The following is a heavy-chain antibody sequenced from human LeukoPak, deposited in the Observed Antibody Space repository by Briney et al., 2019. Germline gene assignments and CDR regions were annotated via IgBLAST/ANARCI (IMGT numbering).Heavy chain of an antibody. CDR3: ALHHGSYYVGRWFDP. J-gene: IGHJ5*02. CDR2: ISGSST. CDR1: GFTFSSYA. V-gene: IGHV3-23*01. Sequence: GGSLRLSCAASGFTFSSYAMSSVRQAPGKGLEWVSGISGSSTYYADSVKGRFTISRDNSKNTLYLQMNSLRAEDTAVYSCALHHGSYYVGRWFDPWGQGTLVTVSS. D-gene: IGHD1-26*01.